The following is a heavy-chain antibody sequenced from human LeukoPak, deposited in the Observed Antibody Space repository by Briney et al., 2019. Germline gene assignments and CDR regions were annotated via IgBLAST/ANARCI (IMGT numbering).Heavy chain of an antibody. CDR2: IYYSGST. V-gene: IGHV4-39*01. CDR3: ASLVAGTFDY. J-gene: IGHJ4*02. D-gene: IGHD6-19*01. Sequence: SETLSLTCTVSGGSISSSNYFWGWIRQPPGKGLEWIGSIYYSGSTYYNPSLKSRVTISVDTSKNQFSLKLSSVTAADTAVYYCASLVAGTFDYWGQGTLVTVSS. CDR1: GGSISSSNYF.